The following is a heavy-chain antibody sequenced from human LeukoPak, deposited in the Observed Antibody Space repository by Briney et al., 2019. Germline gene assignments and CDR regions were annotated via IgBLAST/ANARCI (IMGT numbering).Heavy chain of an antibody. Sequence: SETLSLTCTVSGGSISSYYWSWIRQPRGKGLEWIGYIYYSGSTNYNPSLKSRVTISVDTSKNQFSLKLSSVTAADTAVYYCARDDPRTAPDPWGQGTLVTVSS. CDR2: IYYSGST. CDR3: ARDDPRTAPDP. D-gene: IGHD5-18*01. V-gene: IGHV4-59*01. J-gene: IGHJ5*02. CDR1: GGSISSYY.